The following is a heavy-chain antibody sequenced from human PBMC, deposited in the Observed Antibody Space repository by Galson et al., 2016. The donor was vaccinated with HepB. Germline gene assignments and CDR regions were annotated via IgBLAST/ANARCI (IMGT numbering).Heavy chain of an antibody. J-gene: IGHJ6*02. CDR1: AFTFSSHA. CDR3: ARGSYYYVKHGMDV. Sequence: SLRLSCAASAFTFSSHAMHWVRQAPGKGLAWVAYISYDGSKKDYTDSVKGRFAISRDNAKNTLYLQMNSLRAEDMGVYYCARGSYYYVKHGMDVWGQGTTVTVSS. CDR2: ISYDGSKK. D-gene: IGHD3-10*02. V-gene: IGHV3-30*09.